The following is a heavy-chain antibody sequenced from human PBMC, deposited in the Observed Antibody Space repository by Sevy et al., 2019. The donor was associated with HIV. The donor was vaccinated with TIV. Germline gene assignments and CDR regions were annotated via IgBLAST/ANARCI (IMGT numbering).Heavy chain of an antibody. J-gene: IGHJ4*02. Sequence: SETLSLTCTVSGGSISRSSYDWGWIRQPPGKGLEWIGSMFFSGNTYYNPSPKSRVTIFVDRSKNQISLRLTSVTAADTAVYYCARQGGIVDRAFDNWGQGTLVTVSS. CDR2: MFFSGNT. CDR3: ARQGGIVDRAFDN. D-gene: IGHD2-21*01. CDR1: GGSISRSSYD. V-gene: IGHV4-39*01.